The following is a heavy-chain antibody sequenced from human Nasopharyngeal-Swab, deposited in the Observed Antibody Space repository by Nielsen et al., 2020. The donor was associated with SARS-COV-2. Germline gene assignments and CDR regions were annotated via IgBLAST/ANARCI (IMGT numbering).Heavy chain of an antibody. CDR2: DDWDNYK. Sequence: WIRQPPGKALEWLARDDWDNYKYYHTFLERRLTIPKDTSKNQVVLTVSAMGPVDTATYFCGRTLRGAPRRGANYYYMDFWGKGTTVTVSS. D-gene: IGHD1-26*01. J-gene: IGHJ6*03. CDR3: GRTLRGAPRRGANYYYMDF. V-gene: IGHV2-70*11.